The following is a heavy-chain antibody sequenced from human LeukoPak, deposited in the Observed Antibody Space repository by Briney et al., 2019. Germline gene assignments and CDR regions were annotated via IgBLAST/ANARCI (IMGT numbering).Heavy chain of an antibody. V-gene: IGHV3-9*01. CDR3: AKDKAYCSGGSCYTPRLFDY. CDR1: GFTFDDYA. D-gene: IGHD2-15*01. CDR2: ISWNSGSI. Sequence: GRSLRLSCAASGFTFDDYAMHWVRQAPGKGLEWVSGISWNSGSIGYADSVKGRFTISRDNAKNPPYLQMNSLRAEDTALYYRAKDKAYCSGGSCYTPRLFDYWGQGTLVTVSS. J-gene: IGHJ4*02.